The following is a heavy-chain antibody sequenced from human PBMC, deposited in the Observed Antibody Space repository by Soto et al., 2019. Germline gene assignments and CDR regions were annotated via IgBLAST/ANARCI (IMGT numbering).Heavy chain of an antibody. V-gene: IGHV4-59*01. D-gene: IGHD4-17*01. J-gene: IGHJ4*02. Sequence: ETLSLTCTVSGGSINGYYWSWIRQPPGKGLQWIGNIYYSGSTNYNPSLKSRVTISVVSSKNQVSLKLSSVTAADTAVYYCTRVGGYYGDYPNFDYWGQGTLVTVSS. CDR1: GGSINGYY. CDR2: IYYSGST. CDR3: TRVGGYYGDYPNFDY.